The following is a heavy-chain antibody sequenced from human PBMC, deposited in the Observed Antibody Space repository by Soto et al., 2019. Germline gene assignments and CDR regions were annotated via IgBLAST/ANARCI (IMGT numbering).Heavy chain of an antibody. CDR3: ARDFFDSSDYTTNWFDP. CDR1: GDSISNSRFY. CDR2: IYHTGNA. D-gene: IGHD3-22*01. V-gene: IGHV4-39*01. J-gene: IGHJ5*02. Sequence: QLQLQESGPGQVKSSETLSLTCSVSGDSISNSRFYWAWIRQPPGEGLEWIGSIYHTGNAYYNPSLKSRVTISVDTSKNQFSLKLTSVTAADAALYYCARDFFDSSDYTTNWFDPWGQGTLVPVSS.